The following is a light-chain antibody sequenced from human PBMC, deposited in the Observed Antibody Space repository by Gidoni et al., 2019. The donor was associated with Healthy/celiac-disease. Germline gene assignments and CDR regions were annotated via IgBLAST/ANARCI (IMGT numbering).Light chain of an antibody. CDR3: MQALQTPGT. CDR2: LGS. CDR1: QSLLHSNGYNY. Sequence: EIVMTQSPLSLPVTPGEPASISCRSSQSLLHSNGYNYLDWYLQKPGPSPQLLIYLGSNRASGVPDRFSGSGSGTDFTLKISRVEAEDVGVYYCMQALQTPGTFGGGTKVEIK. V-gene: IGKV2-28*01. J-gene: IGKJ4*01.